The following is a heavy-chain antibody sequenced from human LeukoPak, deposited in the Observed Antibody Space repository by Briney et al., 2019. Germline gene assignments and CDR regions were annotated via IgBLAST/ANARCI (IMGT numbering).Heavy chain of an antibody. CDR1: GGTFSSYA. J-gene: IGHJ6*03. CDR3: AREGRYYYDSSGYYSCAMDV. D-gene: IGHD3-22*01. CDR2: IIPILGIA. Sequence: ASVKVSCKASGGTFSSYAISWVRQAPGQGLEWMGRIIPILGIANYAQKFQGRVTITADKSTSTAYMELSSLRSEDTAVYYCAREGRYYYDSSGYYSCAMDVWGKGTTVTVSS. V-gene: IGHV1-69*04.